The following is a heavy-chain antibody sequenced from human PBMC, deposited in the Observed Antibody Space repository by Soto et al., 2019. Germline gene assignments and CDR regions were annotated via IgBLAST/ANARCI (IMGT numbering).Heavy chain of an antibody. D-gene: IGHD3-16*02. V-gene: IGHV4-31*03. J-gene: IGHJ4*02. CDR2: LYYSGST. CDR3: ARGPGVWGSYRSYFDY. Sequence: QVQLQESGPGLVKPSQTLSLTCTVSGGSISSGGYYWSWIRQHPGKGLEWIGYLYYSGSTYYNPALMSRVTISVDTSKNQFSLKLSSVTAADTAVYYCARGPGVWGSYRSYFDYWGQGTLVTVSS. CDR1: GGSISSGGYY.